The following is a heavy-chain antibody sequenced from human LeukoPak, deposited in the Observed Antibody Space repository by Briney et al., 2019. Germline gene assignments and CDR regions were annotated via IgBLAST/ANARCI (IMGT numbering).Heavy chain of an antibody. Sequence: PSETLSLTCAVYGGSFSGYYWSWIRQPPGKGLEWIGEINHSGSTNYNPSLKSRVTISVDTSKNQFSLKLSSVTAADTAVYYCASGIAVAGPSDYWGQGTLVTVSS. D-gene: IGHD6-19*01. CDR2: INHSGST. J-gene: IGHJ4*02. CDR1: GGSFSGYY. CDR3: ASGIAVAGPSDY. V-gene: IGHV4-34*01.